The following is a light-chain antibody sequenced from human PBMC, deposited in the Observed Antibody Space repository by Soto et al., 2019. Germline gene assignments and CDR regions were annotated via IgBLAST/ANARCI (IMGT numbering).Light chain of an antibody. CDR2: GAS. CDR1: QSVGSK. CDR3: QQYGSSPWT. V-gene: IGKV3-20*01. Sequence: EIVMTQSPATLSVSPGERATLSCRASQSVGSKLAWYQQKPGQAPRLLISGASSRATGIPDRFSGSGSGTDFTLTISRLEPEDFAVYYCQQYGSSPWTFGQGTKVDIK. J-gene: IGKJ1*01.